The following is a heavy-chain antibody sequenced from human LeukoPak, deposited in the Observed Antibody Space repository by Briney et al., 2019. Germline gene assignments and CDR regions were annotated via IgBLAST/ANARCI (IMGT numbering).Heavy chain of an antibody. J-gene: IGHJ4*02. CDR1: GFTFSDYY. D-gene: IGHD3-10*01. V-gene: IGHV3-11*05. CDR2: ISGGSRYT. CDR3: AREYGSGRCFDF. Sequence: PGGSLRLSCAASGFTFSDYYMSWIRQAPGKGLERVSYISGGSRYTNYADSVKGRFTISRDNAKNSLYLQMNSLRAEDTAVYYCAREYGSGRCFDFWGQGTLVTVSS.